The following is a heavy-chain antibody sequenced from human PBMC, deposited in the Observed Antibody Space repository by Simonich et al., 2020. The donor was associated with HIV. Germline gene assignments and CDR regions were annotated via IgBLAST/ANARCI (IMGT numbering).Heavy chain of an antibody. CDR2: IGGSGGRT. J-gene: IGHJ4*02. CDR1: GFTFSSYA. CDR3: AKDRYYNFWSGYYDY. V-gene: IGHV3-23*01. Sequence: EVQLLESGGGLVQPGGSLRLSCAASGFTFSSYAISWVRRAPGKGLGWVSAIGGSGGRTYYADSVKGRFTISRDNSKNTLYLQMNSLRAEDTAVYYCAKDRYYNFWSGYYDYWGQGTLVTVSS. D-gene: IGHD3-3*01.